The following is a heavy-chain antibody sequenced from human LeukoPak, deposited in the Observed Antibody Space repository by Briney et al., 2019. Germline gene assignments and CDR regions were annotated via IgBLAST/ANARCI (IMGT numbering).Heavy chain of an antibody. V-gene: IGHV3-72*01. CDR1: GFTFSDHY. J-gene: IGHJ4*02. CDR3: ARRLIEGVVDY. CDR2: TRNKANGYTT. D-gene: IGHD3-22*01. Sequence: GGSLRLSCAASGFTFSDHYMDWVRQAPGKGLEWVGRTRNKANGYTTEYAASVKGRFTISRDDSKNSLYLQMSSLKTDDTAVYYCARRLIEGVVDYWGQGTLVTVSS.